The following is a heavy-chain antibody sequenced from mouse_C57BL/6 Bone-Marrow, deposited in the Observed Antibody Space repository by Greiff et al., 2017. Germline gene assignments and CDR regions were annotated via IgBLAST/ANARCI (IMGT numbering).Heavy chain of an antibody. CDR2: IDPSDSET. V-gene: IGHV1-52*01. Sequence: QVQLQQPGAELVRPGSSVKLSCKASGYTFTSYWMHWVKQRPIQGLEWIGNIDPSDSETHYNQKFKDKATLTVDKPSSTAYMQLSSLTSEDSAVYYCARGPYGNYAWDEGFYYAMDYWGQGTSVTVSS. J-gene: IGHJ4*01. D-gene: IGHD2-1*01. CDR3: ARGPYGNYAWDEGFYYAMDY. CDR1: GYTFTSYW.